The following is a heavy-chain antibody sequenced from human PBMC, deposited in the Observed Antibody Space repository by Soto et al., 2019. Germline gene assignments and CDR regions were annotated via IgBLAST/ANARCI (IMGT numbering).Heavy chain of an antibody. CDR3: ARVPTVVTPRYYFDY. V-gene: IGHV1-18*01. D-gene: IGHD4-17*01. CDR1: GYTFTSYG. Sequence: ASVKVSCKASGYTFTSYGMSWVRQAPGQGLEWMGWISAYNGNTNYAQKLQGRVTMTTDTSTSTAYMELRSLRSDDTAVYYCARVPTVVTPRYYFDYWGQGTLVTVSS. CDR2: ISAYNGNT. J-gene: IGHJ4*02.